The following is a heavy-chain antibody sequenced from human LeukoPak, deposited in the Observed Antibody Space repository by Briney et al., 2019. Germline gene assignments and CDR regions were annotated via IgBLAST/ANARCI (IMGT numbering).Heavy chain of an antibody. CDR1: GFTFSSYW. CDR3: ARRGSPTVGYYYYMDV. Sequence: GGSLRLSCAASGFTFSSYWMSWVRQAPGKGLECVANIKQDGSEKYYVDSVKGRFTISRDNAKNSLYLQMNSLRAEDTAVYYCARRGSPTVGYYYYMDVWGKGTTVTVSS. J-gene: IGHJ6*03. V-gene: IGHV3-7*01. CDR2: IKQDGSEK.